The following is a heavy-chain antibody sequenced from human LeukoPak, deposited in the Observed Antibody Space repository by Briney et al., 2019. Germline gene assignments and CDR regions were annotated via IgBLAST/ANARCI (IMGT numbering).Heavy chain of an antibody. D-gene: IGHD2-2*01. CDR1: GDSIRSNSYY. J-gene: IGHJ6*03. V-gene: IGHV4-39*01. CDR2: IYYSGNT. CDR3: ARQNFCRSTSCYRPYYYYYMDV. Sequence: PSETLSLTCNVSGDSIRSNSYYWGWIRQPPGKGLEWIGDIYYSGNTKYTPSLKSRVTISVDTSKNQFSLKLSSVTAADTTVYYCARQNFCRSTSCYRPYYYYYMDVWGKGTTVTISS.